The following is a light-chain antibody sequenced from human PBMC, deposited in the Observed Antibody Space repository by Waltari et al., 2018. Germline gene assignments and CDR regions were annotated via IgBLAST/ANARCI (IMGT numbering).Light chain of an antibody. J-gene: IGKJ4*01. V-gene: IGKV1D-12*01. Sequence: DIQMTQSPSSVSASVGDRVTITCRASQDISSWLAWYQQKTGKAPKLLIYAASSLQGGVPSRFSGSGSGTDFTLTISSLQPEDFATYYCQQANSLPLTFGGGTKVEIK. CDR1: QDISSW. CDR2: AAS. CDR3: QQANSLPLT.